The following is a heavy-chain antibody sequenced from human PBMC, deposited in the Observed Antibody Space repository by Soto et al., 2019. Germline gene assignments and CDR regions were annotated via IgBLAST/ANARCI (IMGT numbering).Heavy chain of an antibody. CDR3: ARDLGRDDILTGYPYYYYGMDV. J-gene: IGHJ6*02. Sequence: SETLSLTCTVSGGSISSYYWSWIRQPPGKGLEWIGYIYYSGSTNYNPSLKSRVTISVDKSKNQFSLKLSSVTAADTAVYYCARDLGRDDILTGYPYYYYGMDVWGPGSTLTVS. D-gene: IGHD3-9*01. V-gene: IGHV4-59*01. CDR1: GGSISSYY. CDR2: IYYSGST.